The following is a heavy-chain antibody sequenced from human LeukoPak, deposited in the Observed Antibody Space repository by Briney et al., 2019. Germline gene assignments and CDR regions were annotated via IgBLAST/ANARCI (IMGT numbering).Heavy chain of an antibody. D-gene: IGHD5-18*01. J-gene: IGHJ4*02. V-gene: IGHV4-39*01. CDR1: GGSISSSSYY. Sequence: SETLSLTCTVSGGSISSSSYYWGWIRQPPGKGLEWIGSIYYSGSTYYNPSLKSRVTISVDTSKNRFSLKLSSVTAADTAVYYCARLNARTAMTNFDYWGQGTLVTVSS. CDR3: ARLNARTAMTNFDY. CDR2: IYYSGST.